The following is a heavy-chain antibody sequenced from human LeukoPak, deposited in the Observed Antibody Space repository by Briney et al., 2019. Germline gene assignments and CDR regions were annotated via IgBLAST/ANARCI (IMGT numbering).Heavy chain of an antibody. CDR1: GGSISSHY. V-gene: IGHV4-59*11. CDR2: IYYSGST. CDR3: VRSFAGMD. J-gene: IGHJ4*02. Sequence: SETLSLTCTVSGGSISSHYWSWIRQPPGKGLEWIGYIYYSGSTNYNPYLKSRVTISKDTSKNQFSLEMRSVTAADTAVYYCVRSFAGMDWGQGTLVTVSS. D-gene: IGHD3-10*01.